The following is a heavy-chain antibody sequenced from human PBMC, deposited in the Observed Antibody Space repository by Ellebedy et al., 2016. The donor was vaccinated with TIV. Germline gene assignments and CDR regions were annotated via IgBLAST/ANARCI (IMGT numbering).Heavy chain of an antibody. Sequence: PGGSLRLSCAASGLSLAEYAIHCVRHAPWECLEWVSTISWASGTFLYADSVKGRFTISRYNAKNSLYLQMDSLRPEDTAFYVCAKEFSSGWITSPYGHWGQGTLVTVSS. CDR3: AKEFSSGWITSPYGH. CDR1: GLSLAEYA. J-gene: IGHJ4*02. V-gene: IGHV3-9*01. CDR2: ISWASGTF. D-gene: IGHD6-19*01.